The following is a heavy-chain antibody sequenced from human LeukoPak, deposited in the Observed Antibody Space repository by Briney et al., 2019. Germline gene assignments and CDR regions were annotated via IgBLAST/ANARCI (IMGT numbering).Heavy chain of an antibody. CDR2: IYYSGST. CDR1: GGSTSSYY. V-gene: IGHV4-59*01. CDR3: ARVESYPLRNAFDI. D-gene: IGHD1-14*01. Sequence: TSETLSLTCTVSGGSTSSYYWSWIRQPPGKGLEWIGYIYYSGSTNYNPSLKSRVTISVDTSKNQFSLKLSSVTAADTAVYYCARVESYPLRNAFDIWGQGTMVTVSS. J-gene: IGHJ3*02.